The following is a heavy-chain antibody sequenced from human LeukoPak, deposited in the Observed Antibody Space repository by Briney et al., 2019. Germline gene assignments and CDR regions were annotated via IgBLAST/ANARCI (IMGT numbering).Heavy chain of an antibody. CDR3: ARSLTGPKLVDI. CDR1: GGSISSGGYY. D-gene: IGHD3-9*01. J-gene: IGHJ3*02. CDR2: IYYSGST. V-gene: IGHV4-31*03. Sequence: SEALSLTCTVSGGSISSGGYYWSWIRQHPGKGLEWIGYIYYSGSTYYNPSLKSRVTISADTSKNQFSLKLSSVTAADTAVYYCARSLTGPKLVDIWGQGTMVTVSS.